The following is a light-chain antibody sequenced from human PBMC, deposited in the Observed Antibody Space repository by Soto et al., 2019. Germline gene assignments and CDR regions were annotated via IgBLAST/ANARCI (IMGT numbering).Light chain of an antibody. V-gene: IGKV1-27*01. CDR2: SAS. Sequence: DIQMTQSPSALSASVGDRITITCRASQDISNYLAWYEQKPGKGPKLLIYSASSLQTGVPSRFSGSGSGTDFTLTSSSLHAEDAASYFCQNYNSALTFGQGTRLDIK. J-gene: IGKJ5*01. CDR1: QDISNY. CDR3: QNYNSALT.